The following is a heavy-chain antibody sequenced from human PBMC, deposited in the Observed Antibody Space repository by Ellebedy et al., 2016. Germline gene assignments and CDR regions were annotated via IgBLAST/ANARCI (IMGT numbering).Heavy chain of an antibody. CDR1: AFTFSRFA. V-gene: IGHV3-66*01. CDR2: IHNNEKT. CDR3: ATFST. Sequence: GESLKISXAASAFTFSRFAMSWVRQAPGKGLEWVSIIHNNEKTHYTDSVKGRFTISRDNSKNTVFLQMSSLRAEDTAVYYCATFSTWGQGALVTVSS. J-gene: IGHJ5*02. D-gene: IGHD3-3*02.